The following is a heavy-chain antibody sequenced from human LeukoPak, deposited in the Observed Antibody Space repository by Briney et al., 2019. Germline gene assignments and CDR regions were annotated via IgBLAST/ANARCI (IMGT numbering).Heavy chain of an antibody. J-gene: IGHJ4*02. CDR1: GDSISSGDYY. Sequence: SETLSLTCTVSGDSISSGDYYWSWIRQPAGKGLEWIGRISSSGSTNYNPSLKSRVTISVDTSKNQFSLKLSSVTAADTAVYFCARESVGSCSGGSCYWGAYGDYVAYFDYWGQGTLVTVSS. V-gene: IGHV4-61*02. D-gene: IGHD2-15*01. CDR2: ISSSGST. CDR3: ARESVGSCSGGSCYWGAYGDYVAYFDY.